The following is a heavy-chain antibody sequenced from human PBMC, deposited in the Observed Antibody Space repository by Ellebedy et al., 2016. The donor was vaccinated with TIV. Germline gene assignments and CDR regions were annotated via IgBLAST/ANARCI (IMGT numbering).Heavy chain of an antibody. CDR3: ARDGGSTSHFDY. D-gene: IGHD2-2*01. CDR2: ISDDASNK. CDR1: GFTFSNYW. Sequence: GGSLRLSCLTSGFTFSNYWMNWVRQAPGKGLEWVAVISDDASNKYSADSVKGRFTISRDNSKNTLYLQMNSLRAKDTAVYYCARDGGSTSHFDYWGQGTLVTVSS. V-gene: IGHV3-30*03. J-gene: IGHJ4*02.